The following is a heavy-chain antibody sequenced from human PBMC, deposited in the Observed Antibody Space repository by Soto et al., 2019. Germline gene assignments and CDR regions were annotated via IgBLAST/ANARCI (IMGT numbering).Heavy chain of an antibody. CDR3: AKDQIHAFDN. J-gene: IGHJ3*02. CDR2: ISDDGSDK. CDR1: GFTFSSYG. Sequence: QVQLVESGGGVVQPGRSLRLSCAASGFTFSSYGMYWLRQAPGKGLEWVAVISDDGSDKYYADSVKGRFTISRDNSKNTLYLHMSSLRAEDTAVYHCAKDQIHAFDNWGQGTMVTVSS. V-gene: IGHV3-30*18.